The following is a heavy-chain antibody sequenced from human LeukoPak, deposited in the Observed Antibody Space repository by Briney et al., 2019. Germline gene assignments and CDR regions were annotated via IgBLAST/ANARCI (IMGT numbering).Heavy chain of an antibody. V-gene: IGHV1-69*13. D-gene: IGHD4-11*01. CDR2: IIPIFGTA. CDR1: GSTFSSYA. CDR3: ARYYSDYYYMDV. J-gene: IGHJ6*03. Sequence: GASVKVSRKASGSTFSSYAISWVRQAPGQGLEWMGGIIPIFGTANYAQKFQGRVTITADESTSTAYMELSSLRSEDTAVYYCARYYSDYYYMDVWGKGTTVTVSS.